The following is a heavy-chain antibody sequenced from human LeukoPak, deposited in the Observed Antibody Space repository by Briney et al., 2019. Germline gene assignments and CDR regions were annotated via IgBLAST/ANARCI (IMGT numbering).Heavy chain of an antibody. Sequence: ASVTVSCKASGYTFTSYDFNWVRQAAGQGLEWMGWMNPNSGNTGYAQKFQARVTMTRNTSISTAYMELSSLRSEDTAVYYCTRGLDLGRGAYWGQGTLVTVSS. D-gene: IGHD7-27*01. CDR2: MNPNSGNT. CDR1: GYTFTSYD. CDR3: TRGLDLGRGAY. V-gene: IGHV1-8*01. J-gene: IGHJ4*02.